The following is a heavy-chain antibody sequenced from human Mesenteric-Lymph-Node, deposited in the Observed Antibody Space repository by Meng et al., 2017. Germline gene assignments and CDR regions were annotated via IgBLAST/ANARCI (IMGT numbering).Heavy chain of an antibody. Sequence: ASVKVSCKTSGYTFTSYGINWLRQAPGQGLEWLGWISTHNGNTNYAQTIQGRVTMTTDTPTGSAYMELRSLRSDDTAVYYCARDLRDYGGNSKWWFDPWGQGTLVTVSS. CDR3: ARDLRDYGGNSKWWFDP. CDR1: GYTFTSYG. CDR2: ISTHNGNT. D-gene: IGHD4-23*01. J-gene: IGHJ5*02. V-gene: IGHV1-18*01.